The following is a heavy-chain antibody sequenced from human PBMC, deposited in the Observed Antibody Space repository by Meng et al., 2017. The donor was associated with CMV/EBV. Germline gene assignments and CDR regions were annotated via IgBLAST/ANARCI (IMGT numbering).Heavy chain of an antibody. CDR3: ARAIVGATLFDY. CDR2: IYYSGST. V-gene: IGHV4-59*01. Sequence: GSLRLSCTVSGGSISSYYWSWIRQPPGRGLEWIGYIYYSGSTNYNPSLKSRVTISVDTSKNQFSLKLSSVTAADTAVYYCARAIVGATLFDYWGQGTLVTVSS. J-gene: IGHJ4*02. CDR1: GGSISSYY. D-gene: IGHD1-26*01.